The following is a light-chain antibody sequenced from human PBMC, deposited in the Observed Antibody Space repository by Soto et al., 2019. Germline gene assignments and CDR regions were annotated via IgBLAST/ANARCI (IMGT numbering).Light chain of an antibody. CDR2: DAS. Sequence: DIQMTQSPSSVSASVGDRVTITCRASQGISSWLAWYQQKPGKAPKLLIFDASSLESGIPSRFSGSGSGTEFTLTISSLHPDDFATYYCQQYNTYSWTFGQGTKVDIK. CDR1: QGISSW. J-gene: IGKJ1*01. CDR3: QQYNTYSWT. V-gene: IGKV1-5*01.